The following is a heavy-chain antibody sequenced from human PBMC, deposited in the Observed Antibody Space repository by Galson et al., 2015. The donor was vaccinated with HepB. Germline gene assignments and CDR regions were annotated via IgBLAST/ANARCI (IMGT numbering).Heavy chain of an antibody. CDR3: ATDSSGYDFWSGYLY. CDR1: GYTLTELS. J-gene: IGHJ4*02. D-gene: IGHD3-3*01. V-gene: IGHV1-24*01. Sequence: SVKVSCKVSGYTLTELSMHWVRQAPGKGLEWMGGFDPEDGETIYAQKFQGRVTMTEDTSTDTAYMELSSLRSEDAAVYYCATDSSGYDFWSGYLYWGQGTLVTVSS. CDR2: FDPEDGET.